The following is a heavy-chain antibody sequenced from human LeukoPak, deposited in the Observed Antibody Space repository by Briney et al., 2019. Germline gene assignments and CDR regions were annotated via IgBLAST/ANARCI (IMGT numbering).Heavy chain of an antibody. J-gene: IGHJ5*02. Sequence: GGSLRLSCAASRFTFSTYWMHWVRQAPGKGLEWVGRIKSKTDGGTTDYAAPVKGRFTISRDDSKNTLYLQMNSLKTEDTAVYYCTTGAGTMVRGDNNWFDPWGQGTLVTVSS. CDR1: RFTFSTYW. CDR2: IKSKTDGGTT. D-gene: IGHD3-10*01. V-gene: IGHV3-15*01. CDR3: TTGAGTMVRGDNNWFDP.